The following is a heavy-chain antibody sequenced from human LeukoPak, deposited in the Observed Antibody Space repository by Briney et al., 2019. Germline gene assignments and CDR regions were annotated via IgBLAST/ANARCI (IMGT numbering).Heavy chain of an antibody. J-gene: IGHJ5*02. D-gene: IGHD4-11*01. Sequence: SGPTLLKPTQTLTLTCTFSGFSLRTSGVGVGWIRQPPGKALEWLSLIYWDDDKRYSPSLKSRLTITKDTSKNQVVLTMTNMDPVDTATYYCAHSYSNYLRNWFDPWGQGTLVTVSS. CDR2: IYWDDDK. V-gene: IGHV2-5*02. CDR3: AHSYSNYLRNWFDP. CDR1: GFSLRTSGVG.